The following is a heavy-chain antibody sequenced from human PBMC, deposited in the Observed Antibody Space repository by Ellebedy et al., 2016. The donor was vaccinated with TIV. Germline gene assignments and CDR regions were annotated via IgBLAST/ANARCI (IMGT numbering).Heavy chain of an antibody. V-gene: IGHV4-39*01. CDR3: ARHKYSSSSSASDSDY. CDR1: GGSISSSSYY. D-gene: IGHD6-6*01. J-gene: IGHJ4*02. CDR2: IYYSGST. Sequence: SETLSLTXTVSGGSISSSSYYWGWIRQPPGKGLEWIGSIYYSGSTYYNPSLKSRVTISVDTSKNQFSLKLSSVTAADTAVYYCARHKYSSSSSASDSDYWGQGTLVTVSS.